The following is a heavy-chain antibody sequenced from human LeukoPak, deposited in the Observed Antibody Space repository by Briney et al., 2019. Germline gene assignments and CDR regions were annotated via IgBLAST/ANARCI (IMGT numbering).Heavy chain of an antibody. V-gene: IGHV3-7*01. CDR2: IKQDGSEK. CDR3: ARYDYGDYEDYFYYMDV. J-gene: IGHJ6*03. CDR1: GFTFSSYW. Sequence: GGSLRLSCAASGFTFSSYWMSWVRQAPGKGLEWVAYIKQDGSEKYYVDSVKGRFTISRDNAKNSLYLQMNSLRAEDTAVYYCARYDYGDYEDYFYYMDVWGKGTAVSVSS. D-gene: IGHD4-17*01.